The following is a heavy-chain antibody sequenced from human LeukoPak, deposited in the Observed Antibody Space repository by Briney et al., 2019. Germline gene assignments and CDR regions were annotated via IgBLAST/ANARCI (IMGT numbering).Heavy chain of an antibody. D-gene: IGHD2-2*01. CDR2: ISGSGGST. J-gene: IGHJ4*02. CDR3: AKEKAGYCSSTSCFDGYDY. V-gene: IGHV3-23*01. CDR1: GFTFSSYA. Sequence: GGPLRLSCAASGFTFSSYAMSWVRQAPGKGLEWVSAISGSGGSTYYADSVKGRFTISRDNSKNTLYLQMNSLRAEDTAVYYCAKEKAGYCSSTSCFDGYDYWGQGTLVTVSS.